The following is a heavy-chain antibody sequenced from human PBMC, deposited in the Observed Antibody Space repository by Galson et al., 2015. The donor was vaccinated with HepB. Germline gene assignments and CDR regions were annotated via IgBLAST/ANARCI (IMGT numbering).Heavy chain of an antibody. V-gene: IGHV3-7*03. CDR3: ARGWDIEVTANFDY. CDR2: IKYDGSEK. Sequence: LRLSCAVSGFTYSNYWMSWVRQAPGRVLEWVANIKYDGSEKYYVRSVEGRFTVSRDNAQNSLYLHMSSLRAEDTAVYYCARGWDIEVTANFDYWGQGALVTVSS. D-gene: IGHD2-21*02. J-gene: IGHJ4*02. CDR1: GFTYSNYW.